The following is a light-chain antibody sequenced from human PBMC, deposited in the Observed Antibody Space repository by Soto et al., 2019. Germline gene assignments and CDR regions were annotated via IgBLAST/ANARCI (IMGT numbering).Light chain of an antibody. CDR1: SSNIGSNT. J-gene: IGLJ3*02. Sequence: QAVVTQPPSASGTPGQRVTISCSGSSSNIGSNTVNWYQQLPGTAPKLLIYSNNQRPSGVPDRLSGYKSGTSASLAISGLQSEDEADYYCAAWDDSLNGWVFGGGTKLTVL. V-gene: IGLV1-44*01. CDR2: SNN. CDR3: AAWDDSLNGWV.